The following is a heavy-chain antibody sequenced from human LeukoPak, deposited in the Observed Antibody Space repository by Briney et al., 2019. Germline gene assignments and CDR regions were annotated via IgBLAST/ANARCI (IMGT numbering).Heavy chain of an antibody. CDR1: GFTFSSYA. Sequence: PGGSLRLSCAVSGFTFSSYAMGWVRQAPGKGLEWVSLISGSGGSTYYADSVKGRFIISRDNSKNTLYLQMNSLRAEDTAVYYCAKGGSTVTPFDYWGQGTLVTVSS. CDR2: ISGSGGST. D-gene: IGHD4-17*01. J-gene: IGHJ4*02. V-gene: IGHV3-23*01. CDR3: AKGGSTVTPFDY.